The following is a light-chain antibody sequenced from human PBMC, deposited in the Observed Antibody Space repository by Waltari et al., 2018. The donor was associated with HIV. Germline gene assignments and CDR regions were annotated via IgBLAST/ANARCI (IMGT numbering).Light chain of an antibody. V-gene: IGLV1-47*01. Sequence: QSVLTQPPSASGTPGQRVAISCSGSSSNIGNNFVYCYQHLPGPTPKPLTQRKNQRPAGVPDRCSGSKSGTSASLAISGLRSEDEADYYCTSWDDSLSGWMFGGGTTLTVL. CDR1: SSNIGNNF. CDR2: RKN. CDR3: TSWDDSLSGWM. J-gene: IGLJ3*02.